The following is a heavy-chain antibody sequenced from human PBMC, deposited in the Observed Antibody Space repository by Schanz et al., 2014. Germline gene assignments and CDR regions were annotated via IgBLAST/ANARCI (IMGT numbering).Heavy chain of an antibody. CDR2: IKSKVDGGTT. V-gene: IGHV3-15*01. CDR1: GFTFSDAW. Sequence: EVQLVESGGGLVQPGGSLRLSCAASGFTFSDAWMTWVRQAPGKGLEWVGRIKSKVDGGTTDNAAPVQGRFTISRDDSKNTLQLQRNSLKTEDTAVYYCSTDLTAVDYDAIGLWGEGTMVTVSS. CDR3: STDLTAVDYDAIGL. J-gene: IGHJ3*01. D-gene: IGHD4-17*01.